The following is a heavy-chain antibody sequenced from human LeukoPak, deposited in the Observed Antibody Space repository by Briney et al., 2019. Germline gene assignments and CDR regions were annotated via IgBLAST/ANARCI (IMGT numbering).Heavy chain of an antibody. V-gene: IGHV1-18*01. CDR3: ARDIGYFFKYYYMDV. CDR2: VSAYNGNT. D-gene: IGHD5-18*01. J-gene: IGHJ6*03. Sequence: ASVKVSCKASGYTFTSYGISWARQAPGQGLEWMGWVSAYNGNTNYAQKLQGRVTITTDTSTGTLYMVLRSLRSDDTAVYYCARDIGYFFKYYYMDVWGKGTTVTVSS. CDR1: GYTFTSYG.